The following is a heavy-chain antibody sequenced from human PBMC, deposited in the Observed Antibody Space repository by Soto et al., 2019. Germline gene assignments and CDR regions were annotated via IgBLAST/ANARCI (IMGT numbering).Heavy chain of an antibody. D-gene: IGHD2-2*01. J-gene: IGHJ4*02. CDR1: GYTFTGYY. Sequence: QVQLVQSGAEVKKPGASVKVSCKASGYTFTGYYMHWVRQAPGQGLEWMGWINPNSGGTNYAQKFQGWVTRTRDTSISTAYMELSRLRSDDTAVYYCARAEYCSSTSCYDFDYWGQGTLVTVSS. CDR2: INPNSGGT. V-gene: IGHV1-2*04. CDR3: ARAEYCSSTSCYDFDY.